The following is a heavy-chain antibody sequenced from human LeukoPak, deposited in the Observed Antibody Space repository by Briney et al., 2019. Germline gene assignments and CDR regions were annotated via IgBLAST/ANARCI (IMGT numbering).Heavy chain of an antibody. J-gene: IGHJ6*02. CDR3: ARVACGGDCRGYYYYGMDV. V-gene: IGHV3-30-3*01. CDR2: ISYDGSNK. Sequence: QTGGSLRLSCAASGFTFSSYAMHWVRQAPGKGLEWVAVISYDGSNKYYADSVKGRFTISRDNSKNTLYLQMNSLRAEDTAVYYCARVACGGDCRGYYYYGMDVWGQGTTVTVSS. CDR1: GFTFSSYA. D-gene: IGHD2-21*02.